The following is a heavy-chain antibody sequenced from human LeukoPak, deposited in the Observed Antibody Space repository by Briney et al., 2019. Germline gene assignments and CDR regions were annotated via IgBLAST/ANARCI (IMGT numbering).Heavy chain of an antibody. Sequence: GGSLRLSCAASGFTFSSYSMNWVRQAPGKGLEWVSSISSSSSYIYYADSVKGRFTISRDNAKNSLYLQMNSLRAEDTAVYYCARDDFYCSGGSCYSGVGVDYWGQGTPVTVSS. CDR1: GFTFSSYS. V-gene: IGHV3-21*01. D-gene: IGHD2-15*01. CDR3: ARDDFYCSGGSCYSGVGVDY. J-gene: IGHJ4*02. CDR2: ISSSSSYI.